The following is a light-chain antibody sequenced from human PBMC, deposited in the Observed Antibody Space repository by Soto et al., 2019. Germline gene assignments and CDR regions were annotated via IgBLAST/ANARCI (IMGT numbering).Light chain of an antibody. J-gene: IGLJ1*01. CDR2: EVS. CDR3: SSHTITNTLP. CDR1: SSDVGDHNY. V-gene: IGLV2-14*01. Sequence: QSVLTQPASVSGSPGQSITISCTGTSSDVGDHNYVAWYQQHPGKAPKLILYEVSNRPSGVSNRFSGSKSGNTASLTISGLQAEDEADYYCSSHTITNTLPFGTGTKVTV.